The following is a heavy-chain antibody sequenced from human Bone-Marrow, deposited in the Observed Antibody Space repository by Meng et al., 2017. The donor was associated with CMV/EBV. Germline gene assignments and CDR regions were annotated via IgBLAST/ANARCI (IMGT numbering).Heavy chain of an antibody. CDR1: GFTFSSYA. V-gene: IGHV3-30-3*01. CDR3: ARDGAIAAAGTGDY. Sequence: GESLKISCAASGFTFSSYAMHWVRQAPGKGLEWVAVISYDGSNKYYADSVKGRFTISRDNSKNTLYLQMNSLRAEDTAVYYCARDGAIAAAGTGDYWGQGRLVNVDS. D-gene: IGHD6-13*01. CDR2: ISYDGSNK. J-gene: IGHJ4*02.